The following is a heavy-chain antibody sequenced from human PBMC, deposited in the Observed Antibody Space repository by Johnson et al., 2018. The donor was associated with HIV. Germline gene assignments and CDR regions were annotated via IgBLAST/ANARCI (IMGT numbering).Heavy chain of an antibody. Sequence: VQLVESGGGVVQPGTSLRLSCVASGFTFSSYAMHWVRQAPGKGLEWVSVIYSGGSTYYADSVKGRFTISRDNSKNTLYLQMNSLRAEDTAVYYCATENNIWGQGTMVTVSS. CDR2: IYSGGST. CDR1: GFTFSSYA. V-gene: IGHV3-NL1*01. J-gene: IGHJ3*02. CDR3: ATENNI.